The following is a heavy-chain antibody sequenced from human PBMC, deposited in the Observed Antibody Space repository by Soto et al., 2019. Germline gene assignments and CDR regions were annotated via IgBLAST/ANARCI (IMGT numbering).Heavy chain of an antibody. V-gene: IGHV3-30*04. CDR3: ARTYSSSWNYLAY. J-gene: IGHJ4*02. CDR1: GFTFDSHT. Sequence: QVHLVESGGGVVQPGRSLRLSCTASGFTFDSHTMHWVRQSPGKGLEWVALISFDGSLKYDSDSVKGRFSISRDNSKNTVFLEMNSLSPEDTAVYYCARTYSSSWNYLAYWGQGVQVIVSS. D-gene: IGHD6-13*01. CDR2: ISFDGSLK.